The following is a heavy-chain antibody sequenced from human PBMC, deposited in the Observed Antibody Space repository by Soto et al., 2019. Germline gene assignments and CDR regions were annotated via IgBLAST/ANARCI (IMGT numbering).Heavy chain of an antibody. Sequence: PSETLSLTCTVSGGSTTSDYWSWIRQPPGKGLEWLGYIFHSLGAKYNPSLGSRGTISLDTSNNQLSLSLRSVTAADTAIYFCVRDLNGSGDYWGQGTLVTVSS. CDR2: IFHSLGA. J-gene: IGHJ4*02. CDR1: GGSTTSDY. V-gene: IGHV4-59*01. CDR3: VRDLNGSGDY. D-gene: IGHD3-10*01.